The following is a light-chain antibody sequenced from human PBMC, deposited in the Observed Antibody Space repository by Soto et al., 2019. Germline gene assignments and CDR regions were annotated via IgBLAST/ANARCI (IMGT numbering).Light chain of an antibody. J-gene: IGKJ2*01. V-gene: IGKV3-20*01. CDR3: QQYGRSPLMYT. CDR1: QSITSNF. CDR2: GAS. Sequence: EIVLTQSPGTLSLSPGERATLSCRASQSITSNFLAWYQQKPGQAPRLLIYGASTRAAGVPDRFSGSGSGTDFTLTITRLKPEDFAVYYCQQYGRSPLMYTFGQGTKLGV.